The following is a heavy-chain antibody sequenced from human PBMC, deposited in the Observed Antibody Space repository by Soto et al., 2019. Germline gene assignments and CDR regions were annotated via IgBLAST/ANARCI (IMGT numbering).Heavy chain of an antibody. CDR3: SIDPEGVSGIAYGMDV. J-gene: IGHJ6*02. D-gene: IGHD6-13*01. CDR1: GYTFTSYY. Sequence: ASVKVSCKASGYTFTSYYMHWVRQAPGQGLEWMGIINPSGGSTSYAQKFQGRVTMTRDTSTSTVYMELSSLRSEDTAVYYCSIDPEGVSGIAYGMDVWGQGTTVTVSS. CDR2: INPSGGST. V-gene: IGHV1-46*01.